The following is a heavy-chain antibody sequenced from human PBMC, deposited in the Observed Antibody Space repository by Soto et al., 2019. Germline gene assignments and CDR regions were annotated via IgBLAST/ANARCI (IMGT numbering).Heavy chain of an antibody. CDR1: GFSFSSYD. Sequence: VGSLRLSCVASGFSFSSYDMSWVRQAPGKGLEWVSFIIGNSGTTYYADSVKGRFTISRDNSKNTLYLQMSRLGAEDTAAYYCAKGSTYSFYFDHWGQGTLVTVSS. CDR2: IIGNSGTT. D-gene: IGHD5-18*01. CDR3: AKGSTYSFYFDH. J-gene: IGHJ4*01. V-gene: IGHV3-23*01.